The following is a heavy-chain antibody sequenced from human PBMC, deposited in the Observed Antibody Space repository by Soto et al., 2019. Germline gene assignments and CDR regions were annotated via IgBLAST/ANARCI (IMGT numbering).Heavy chain of an antibody. D-gene: IGHD6-6*01. CDR3: AKDLTRQLAYWLDP. CDR1: GFSFTGYY. V-gene: IGHV1-2*02. Sequence: ASVKVSCKASGFSFTGYYIHWLRQAPGQGLEWMGWINAHSGGTEYAQKFQGRVTLTRDASIATAYLTLTSLTSDDTALYYCAKDLTRQLAYWLDPWGQGTQVTVSS. J-gene: IGHJ5*02. CDR2: INAHSGGT.